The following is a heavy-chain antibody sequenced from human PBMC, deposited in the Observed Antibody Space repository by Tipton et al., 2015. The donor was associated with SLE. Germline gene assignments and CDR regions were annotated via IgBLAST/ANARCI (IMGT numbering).Heavy chain of an antibody. V-gene: IGHV4-59*08. CDR1: GFTVSSNY. J-gene: IGHJ4*02. CDR3: ASPEGY. CDR2: IYYSGST. Sequence: LRLSCAASGFTVSSNYMGWIRQPPGKGLEWIGYIYYSGSTNYNPSLKSRVTISVDTSKNQFSLKLSSVTAADTAVYYCASPEGYWGQGTLVTVSS.